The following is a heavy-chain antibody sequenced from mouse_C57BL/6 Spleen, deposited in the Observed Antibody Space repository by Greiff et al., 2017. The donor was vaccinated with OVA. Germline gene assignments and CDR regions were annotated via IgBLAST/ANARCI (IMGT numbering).Heavy chain of an antibody. CDR3: ARDGNAYAMDY. CDR2: ISSGSSTI. J-gene: IGHJ4*01. D-gene: IGHD2-1*01. CDR1: GFTFSDYG. V-gene: IGHV5-17*01. Sequence: VQLKESGGGLVKPGGSLKLSCAASGFTFSDYGMHWVRQAPEKGLEWVAYISSGSSTIYYADTVKGRFTISRDNAKNTLFLQMTSLRSEDTAMYYCARDGNAYAMDYWGQGTSVTVSS.